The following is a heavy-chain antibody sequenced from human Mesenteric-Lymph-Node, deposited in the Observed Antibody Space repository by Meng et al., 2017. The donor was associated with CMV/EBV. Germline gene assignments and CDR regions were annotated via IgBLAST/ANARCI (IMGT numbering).Heavy chain of an antibody. Sequence: SETLSLTCTVSGGSISSSSYYWGWIRQPPGKGLEWIGSIYYSGSTYYNPSLKSRVTISVDTSKNQFSLKLSSVTAADTAVYYCARGSTFGAWGQGTLVTVSS. D-gene: IGHD3-10*01. CDR3: ARGSTFGA. V-gene: IGHV4-39*07. J-gene: IGHJ5*02. CDR2: IYYSGST. CDR1: GGSISSSSYY.